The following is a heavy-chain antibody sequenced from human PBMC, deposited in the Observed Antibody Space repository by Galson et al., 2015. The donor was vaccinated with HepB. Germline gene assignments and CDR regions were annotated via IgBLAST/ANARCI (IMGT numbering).Heavy chain of an antibody. Sequence: SLRLSCAASGFTFSSYSMNWVRQAPGKGLEWVSYISSSSSTIYYADSVKGRFTISRDNAKNSLYLQMNSLRDEDTAVYYCARDLWATVNYYYYGMDVWGQGTTATVSS. CDR1: GFTFSSYS. CDR2: ISSSSSTI. V-gene: IGHV3-48*02. J-gene: IGHJ6*02. CDR3: ARDLWATVNYYYYGMDV. D-gene: IGHD4-11*01.